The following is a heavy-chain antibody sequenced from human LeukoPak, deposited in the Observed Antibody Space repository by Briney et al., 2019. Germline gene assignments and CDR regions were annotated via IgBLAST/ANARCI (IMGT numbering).Heavy chain of an antibody. D-gene: IGHD5-18*01. Sequence: GGSLRFSCAASGFTFSSYSMNWVRQAPGKGLEWVSSISSSSSYIYYADSVKGRFTISRDNAKNSLYLQMNSLRAEDTAVYYCARDGDTAMVTNYYYYYMDVWGKGTTVTVSS. CDR3: ARDGDTAMVTNYYYYYMDV. J-gene: IGHJ6*03. CDR2: ISSSSSYI. CDR1: GFTFSSYS. V-gene: IGHV3-21*01.